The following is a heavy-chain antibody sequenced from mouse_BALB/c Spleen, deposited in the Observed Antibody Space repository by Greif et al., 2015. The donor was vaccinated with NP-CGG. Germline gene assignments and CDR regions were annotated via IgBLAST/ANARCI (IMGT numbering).Heavy chain of an antibody. CDR3: ARDDGYYWYFDV. CDR1: GFTFSDFY. V-gene: IGHV7-1*02. CDR2: SRNKANDYTT. Sequence: EVKLVESGGGLVQPGGSLRLSCATSGFTFSDFYMEWVRQPPGKRLEWIAASRNKANDYTTEYSASVKGRFIVSRDTSQSILYLQMNALRAEDTAIHYCARDDGYYWYFDVWGAGTTVTVSS. J-gene: IGHJ1*01. D-gene: IGHD2-2*01.